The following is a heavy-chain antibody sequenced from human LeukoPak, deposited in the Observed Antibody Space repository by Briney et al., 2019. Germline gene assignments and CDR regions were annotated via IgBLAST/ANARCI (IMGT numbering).Heavy chain of an antibody. CDR3: ARVSLGPEMATIPESQVDY. CDR1: GGTFSSYA. D-gene: IGHD5-24*01. Sequence: ASVKVSCKASGGTFSSYAISWVRQAPGQGLEWMGGIIPIFGTANYAQKFQGRVTITTDESTSTAYMELSSLRSEDTAVYYCARVSLGPEMATIPESQVDYWGQGTLVTVSS. V-gene: IGHV1-69*05. J-gene: IGHJ4*02. CDR2: IIPIFGTA.